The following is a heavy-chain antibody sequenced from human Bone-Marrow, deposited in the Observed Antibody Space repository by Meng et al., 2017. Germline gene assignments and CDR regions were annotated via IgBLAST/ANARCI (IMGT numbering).Heavy chain of an antibody. D-gene: IGHD1-26*01. CDR1: GFTFDDYA. Sequence: GESLKISCAASGFTFDDYAMHWVRQAPGKGLEWVSLISWDGGSTYYADSVKGRFTISRDNSKNTLYLQMNSLRVEDTAVYYCARDFVRPWLRVGTYDIWGQGTMVTVSS. CDR2: ISWDGGST. J-gene: IGHJ3*02. CDR3: ARDFVRPWLRVGTYDI. V-gene: IGHV3-43D*04.